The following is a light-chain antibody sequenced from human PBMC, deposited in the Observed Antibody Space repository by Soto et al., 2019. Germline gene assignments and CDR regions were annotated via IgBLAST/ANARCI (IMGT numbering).Light chain of an antibody. J-gene: IGLJ1*01. CDR1: KLGDKY. Sequence: SYELTQPPSVSVSPGQSASISCSGDKLGDKYVCWYQQKPGQSPVLVIYQDTKRPSGIPERFSGSNSGNTATLTISGTQAMDEADYYCQSWDYNTAYDVFGTGTKLTVL. CDR2: QDT. V-gene: IGLV3-1*01. CDR3: QSWDYNTAYDV.